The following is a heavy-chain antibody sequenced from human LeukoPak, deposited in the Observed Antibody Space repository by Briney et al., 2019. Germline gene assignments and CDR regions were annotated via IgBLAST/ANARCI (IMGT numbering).Heavy chain of an antibody. CDR1: GFTFSRSG. CDR3: ARIMVATTREAFDY. Sequence: GGSLRLSCAASGFTFSRSGMNWVRQDPGKGLEWVSYISSSGSTIYYADSVKGRFTISRDNAKNSLYLQMNSLRAEDTAIYYCARIMVATTREAFDYWGQGTRVTVSS. J-gene: IGHJ4*02. D-gene: IGHD5-12*01. CDR2: ISSSGSTI. V-gene: IGHV3-48*03.